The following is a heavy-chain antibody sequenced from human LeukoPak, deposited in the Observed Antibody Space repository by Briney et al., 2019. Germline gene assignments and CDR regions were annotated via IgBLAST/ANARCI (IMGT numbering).Heavy chain of an antibody. CDR3: ARDQAYCGGDCYFDF. CDR2: IYHSGST. Sequence: SETLSLTCAVSGYSISSDNYWVWIRQPPGKGLEWIGSIYHSGSTDYNPSLKSRVTISVDTSKNQFSLKLRSVTAADTAVYYCARDQAYCGGDCYFDFWGQGTLVTVSS. V-gene: IGHV4-38-2*02. CDR1: GYSISSDNY. J-gene: IGHJ4*02. D-gene: IGHD2-21*02.